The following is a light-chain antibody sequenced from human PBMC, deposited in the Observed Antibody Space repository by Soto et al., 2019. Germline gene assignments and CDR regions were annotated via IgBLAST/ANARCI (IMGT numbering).Light chain of an antibody. CDR2: TAS. J-gene: IGKJ1*01. V-gene: IGKV1-5*03. CDR3: QHYNSYSEA. Sequence: DIQMTQSPSTLSGSVGDRFTITCRASQTISSWLAWYQQKPGKAPKLLIYTASTLKSGVPSRFSGSGSGTEFTLTISSLQPEDFATYYCQHYNSYSEAFGQGTKVDIK. CDR1: QTISSW.